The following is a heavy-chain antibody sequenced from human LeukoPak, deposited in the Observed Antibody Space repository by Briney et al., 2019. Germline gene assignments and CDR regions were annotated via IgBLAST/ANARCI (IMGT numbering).Heavy chain of an antibody. CDR1: GFTFSSYA. Sequence: GGSLRLSCAASGFTFSSYAMHWVRQAPGKGLEWVAVISYDGSNKYYADSVKGRFTISRDNSKNSLYLQMNSLRAEDTAVYYCAGGSGSYYSYGMDVWGQGTTVTVSS. CDR2: ISYDGSNK. J-gene: IGHJ6*02. D-gene: IGHD3-10*01. V-gene: IGHV3-30*07. CDR3: AGGSGSYYSYGMDV.